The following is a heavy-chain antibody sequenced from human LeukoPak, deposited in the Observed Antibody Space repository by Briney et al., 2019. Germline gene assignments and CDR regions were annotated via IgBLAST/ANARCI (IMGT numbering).Heavy chain of an antibody. J-gene: IGHJ3*02. CDR1: GSTFGNYY. CDR2: IKHDGNWK. Sequence: PGGSLRLSCAASGSTFGNYYMSWVRQAPGKGLEWVANIKHDGNWKFYADSVKGRFTVSRDNAEKSVYLHMSSLRAEDTAVYYCAKEDLGESYIWGQGTMVTVSS. CDR3: AKEDLGESYI. V-gene: IGHV3-7*03. D-gene: IGHD3-16*01.